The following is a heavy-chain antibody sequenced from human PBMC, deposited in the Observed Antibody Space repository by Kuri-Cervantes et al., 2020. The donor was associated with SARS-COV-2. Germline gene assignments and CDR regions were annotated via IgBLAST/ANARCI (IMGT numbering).Heavy chain of an antibody. D-gene: IGHD1-26*01. V-gene: IGHV1-18*01. CDR2: ISGYSGNT. J-gene: IGHJ4*02. Sequence: ASVKVSCKTSGYTFTSFGTTWVRQAPGQGLEWLGWISGYSGNTDYAQRVQDRLILTRDISTSTAYMELKSLRSDDSAVYFCARGDFTAGFYWGQGTQVTVSS. CDR1: GYTFTSFG. CDR3: ARGDFTAGFY.